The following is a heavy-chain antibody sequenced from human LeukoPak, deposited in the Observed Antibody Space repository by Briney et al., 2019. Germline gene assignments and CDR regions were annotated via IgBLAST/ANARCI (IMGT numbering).Heavy chain of an antibody. J-gene: IGHJ5*02. V-gene: IGHV3-23*01. CDR1: GFTFSSYA. CDR3: AKLSRWVGESHLNWFDP. CDR2: ISGSGGST. D-gene: IGHD5-24*01. Sequence: QPGGSLRLSCAASGFTFSSYAMSWVRQAPGKGLEWVSAISGSGGSTSYEDSAQGRFTISRDNSKNKMYLQMNSLRGEDTAVYYWAKLSRWVGESHLNWFDPWGQGTLVTVSS.